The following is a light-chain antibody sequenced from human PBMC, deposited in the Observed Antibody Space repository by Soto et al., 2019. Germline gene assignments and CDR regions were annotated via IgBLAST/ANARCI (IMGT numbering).Light chain of an antibody. CDR1: QDISNY. V-gene: IGKV1-33*01. CDR3: QQSDSLPIT. CDR2: DAS. Sequence: DIQMTQSPSSLPASVGDRVTITCRASQDISNYLNWYQQRPGKAPKLLIYDASNLERGVPSRFSGTRSGTHFTFAITSLQPEDVATYYCQQSDSLPITFGQGTRLEI. J-gene: IGKJ5*01.